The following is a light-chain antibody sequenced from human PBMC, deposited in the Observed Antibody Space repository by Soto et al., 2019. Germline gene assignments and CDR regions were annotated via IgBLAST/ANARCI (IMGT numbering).Light chain of an antibody. Sequence: DIQLTQSPSFLSASVGDRVTISCRASQGISDYLAWYEQKPGKAPKLLIYAASTLQSGVPSRFSGSASGTEYTLTITSLQPEDFATYFCQQFNAYPRTFGGGTMVEIK. CDR2: AAS. V-gene: IGKV1-9*01. J-gene: IGKJ4*01. CDR1: QGISDY. CDR3: QQFNAYPRT.